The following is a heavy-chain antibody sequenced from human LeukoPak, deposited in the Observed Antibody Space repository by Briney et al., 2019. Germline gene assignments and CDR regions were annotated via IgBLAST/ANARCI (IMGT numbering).Heavy chain of an antibody. CDR2: ISGSGGST. V-gene: IGHV3-23*01. CDR3: AKGQIVVVPAANDY. Sequence: GGSLRLSCAASGFTVSSTYMSWVRQAPGKGLEWVSAISGSGGSTYYADSVKGRFTISRDNSKNTLYLQMNSLRAEDTAVYYCAKGQIVVVPAANDYWGQGTLVTVSS. CDR1: GFTVSSTY. J-gene: IGHJ4*02. D-gene: IGHD2-2*01.